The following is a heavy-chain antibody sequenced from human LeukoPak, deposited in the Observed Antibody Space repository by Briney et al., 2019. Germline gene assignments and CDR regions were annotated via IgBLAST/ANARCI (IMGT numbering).Heavy chain of an antibody. CDR1: GFTFSSYG. CDR2: ISYDGSNK. V-gene: IGHV3-30*18. D-gene: IGHD3-10*01. CDR3: AKWGETYYYGSGSYQDY. J-gene: IGHJ4*02. Sequence: PGGSLRLSCAASGFTFSSYGMHWVRQAPGKGLEWVAVISYDGSNKYYADSVKGRFTISRDNSKNTLYLQMNSLRAEDTAVYYRAKWGETYYYGSGSYQDYWGQGTLVTVSS.